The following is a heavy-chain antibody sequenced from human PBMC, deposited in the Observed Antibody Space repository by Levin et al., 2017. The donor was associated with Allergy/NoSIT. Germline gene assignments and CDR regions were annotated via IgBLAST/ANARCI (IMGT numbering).Heavy chain of an antibody. D-gene: IGHD3-16*01. CDR1: GFPFSSYD. V-gene: IGHV3-13*01. J-gene: IGHJ4*02. CDR2: IDTNGET. Sequence: GGSLRLSCAASGFPFSSYDMHWVRQVTGRGLEWLSAIDTNGETYYPGALKGRFTVPRDNAKNSFYFQLNNLRVGATAVYFCVREGGGDSDIDPLDHWGQGTLVTVSS. CDR3: VREGGGDSDIDPLDH.